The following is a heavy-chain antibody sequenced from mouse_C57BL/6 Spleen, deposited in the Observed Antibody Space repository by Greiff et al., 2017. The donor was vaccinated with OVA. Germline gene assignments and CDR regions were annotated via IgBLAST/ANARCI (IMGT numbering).Heavy chain of an antibody. D-gene: IGHD1-1*01. CDR3: GGSSRYWYFED. V-gene: IGHV1-61*01. CDR2: IYPADSET. Sequence: QVQLQQPGAELVRPGSSVKLSCKASGYTFTSYWMDWVKQRPGQGLEWIGNIYPADSETNYNQKFKDKATLTVDKSSSTAYMQLSSLTSEDSAVYYCGGSSRYWYFEDWGTGTTVTVSS. J-gene: IGHJ1*03. CDR1: GYTFTSYW.